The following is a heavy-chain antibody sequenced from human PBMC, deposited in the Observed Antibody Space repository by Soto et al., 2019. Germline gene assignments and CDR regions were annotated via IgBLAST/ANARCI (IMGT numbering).Heavy chain of an antibody. V-gene: IGHV3-30*03. CDR3: ARDSNRENYLEH. CDR1: GLSFSNYG. Sequence: QVQLVESGGGVVQPGRSLRLSCAASGLSFSNYGMHWVRQAPGKGLEWVAVTSFNGNNKWYTDSVKGRFTISRDNSKNTLYLQMYSLRDADTAVYYCARDSNRENYLEHWGPGTLVTVSS. CDR2: TSFNGNNK. J-gene: IGHJ4*02.